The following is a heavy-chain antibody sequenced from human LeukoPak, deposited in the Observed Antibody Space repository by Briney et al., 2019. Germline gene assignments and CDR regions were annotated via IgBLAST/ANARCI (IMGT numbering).Heavy chain of an antibody. Sequence: GSGPELVKPTQTLTLTCTFSGFSLSTSGMCVSWIRQPPGRALEWLARIDWDDDKYYSTSLKTRLTISKDTSKNQVVLTMTNMDPVDTATYYCARSWTTVTTFYGMDVWGQGTTVTVSS. D-gene: IGHD4-17*01. CDR2: IDWDDDK. CDR1: GFSLSTSGMC. CDR3: ARSWTTVTTFYGMDV. V-gene: IGHV2-70*11. J-gene: IGHJ6*02.